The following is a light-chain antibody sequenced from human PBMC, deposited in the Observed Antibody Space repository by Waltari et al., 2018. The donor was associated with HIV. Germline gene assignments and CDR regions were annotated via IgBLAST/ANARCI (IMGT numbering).Light chain of an antibody. CDR1: FGSVSTRYY. CDR3: VLYMGSGRA. CDR2: GTN. V-gene: IGLV8-61*01. J-gene: IGLJ2*01. Sequence: QTVVTQEPSFPVSPGGTVTLTFGFSFGSVSTRYYPSCYQPPPGPATRTLIYGTNRPSCVAPGLSWGYCLGNKAALTNGGAQADDESDYCGVLYMGSGRAFGGGTKLTVL.